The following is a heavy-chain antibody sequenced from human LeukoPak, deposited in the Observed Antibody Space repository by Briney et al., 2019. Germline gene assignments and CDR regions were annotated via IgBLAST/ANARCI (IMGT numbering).Heavy chain of an antibody. J-gene: IGHJ6*03. Sequence: PSETLSLTCAVYGGSFSGYYWSWIRQPPGKGLEWIGEINHSGSTNYNPSLKSRVTISVDTSKNQFSLKLSSVTAADTAVYYCARRLGRKFGERFYYYHYLDVWGKGTTVTISS. CDR1: GGSFSGYY. CDR2: INHSGST. CDR3: ARRLGRKFGERFYYYHYLDV. D-gene: IGHD3-10*01. V-gene: IGHV4-34*01.